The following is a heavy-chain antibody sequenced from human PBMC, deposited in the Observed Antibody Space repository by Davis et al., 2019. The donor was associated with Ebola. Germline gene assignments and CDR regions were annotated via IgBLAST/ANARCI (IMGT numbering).Heavy chain of an antibody. CDR2: ISGSGDST. Sequence: GESLKISCAASGFIFSSYAMSWVRQAPGKGLEWVSTISGSGDSTYYADSVKGRFTISRDNSKNTLYLQMSGLRPEDTAMYYCAKGNPLAYWGQGTLVTASS. CDR3: AKGNPLAY. CDR1: GFIFSSYA. J-gene: IGHJ4*02. V-gene: IGHV3-23*01.